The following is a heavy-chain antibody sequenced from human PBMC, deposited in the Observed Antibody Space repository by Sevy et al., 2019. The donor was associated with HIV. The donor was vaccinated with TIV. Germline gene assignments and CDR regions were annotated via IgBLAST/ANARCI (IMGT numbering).Heavy chain of an antibody. Sequence: GGSLRLSCAASGFTFSSYWMHWVRQAPGKGLVWVSRINSDGSSTSYADSVKGRFTISRDNTKNTLYLQMNSLRAEDTAVYYCARDRCSSTSCPRTGFDPWGQGTLVTVSS. D-gene: IGHD2-2*01. CDR2: INSDGSST. V-gene: IGHV3-74*01. CDR3: ARDRCSSTSCPRTGFDP. CDR1: GFTFSSYW. J-gene: IGHJ5*02.